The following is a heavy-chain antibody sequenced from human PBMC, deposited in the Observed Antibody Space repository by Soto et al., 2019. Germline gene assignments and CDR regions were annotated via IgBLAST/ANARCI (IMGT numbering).Heavy chain of an antibody. J-gene: IGHJ6*02. D-gene: IGHD1-26*01. CDR3: ARTLVGATSGMDA. CDR2: ISSSGSTI. V-gene: IGHV3-48*03. Sequence: GGSLRLSCAASGFTFSSYEMNWVRQAPGKGLEWVSYISSSGSTIYYADSVKGRFTISRDNAKNSLYLQMNSLRAEDTAVYYCARTLVGATSGMDAWGQGTTVTVSS. CDR1: GFTFSSYE.